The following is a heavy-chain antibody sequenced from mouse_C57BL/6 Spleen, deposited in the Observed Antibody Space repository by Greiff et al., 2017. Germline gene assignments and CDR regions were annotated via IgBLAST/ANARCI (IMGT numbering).Heavy chain of an antibody. CDR2: IHPNSGSS. V-gene: IGHV1-64*01. CDR3: ARDYYSTFDY. Sequence: QVQLQQPGAELVKPGASVKLSCKASGYTFTSYWMHWVKQRPGQGLEWIGMIHPNSGSSKYNKKFKSKATLTVDKSSSTAYMHLSSLTSENSAVYYCARDYYSTFDYWGQGTTLTFSS. D-gene: IGHD2-5*01. CDR1: GYTFTSYW. J-gene: IGHJ2*01.